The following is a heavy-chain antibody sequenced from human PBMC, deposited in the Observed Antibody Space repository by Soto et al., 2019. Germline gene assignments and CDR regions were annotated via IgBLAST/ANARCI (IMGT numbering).Heavy chain of an antibody. CDR1: GYSFTRYY. V-gene: IGHV1-18*01. CDR3: AKNGQPPYYYYGLDV. Sequence: ALVKVSCKASGYSFTRYYINWVRQAPGQGLEGMGWISGYNGDTNYAQKFQDRVSMTIDTSTGTAYMELRSLTSDDTAIYYCAKNGQPPYYYYGLDVWGQGTKVTVSS. CDR2: ISGYNGDT. D-gene: IGHD2-8*01. J-gene: IGHJ6*02.